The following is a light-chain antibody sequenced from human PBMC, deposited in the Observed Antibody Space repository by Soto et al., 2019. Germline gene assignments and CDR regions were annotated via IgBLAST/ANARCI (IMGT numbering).Light chain of an antibody. J-gene: IGLJ2*01. V-gene: IGLV2-14*01. Sequence: QSALTQPASVSGSPGQSITISCTGSSSDIGGYSSVSWYQRHPGKAPKLMIYDVTNRPSGVSSRFSGSKSGNTASLTVSWLQVEYEASYYCTSYTTSSTLIFGGGTKLTVL. CDR2: DVT. CDR1: SSDIGGYSS. CDR3: TSYTTSSTLI.